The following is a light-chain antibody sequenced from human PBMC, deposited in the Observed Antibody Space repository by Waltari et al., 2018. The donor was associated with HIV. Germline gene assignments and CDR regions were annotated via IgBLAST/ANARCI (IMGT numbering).Light chain of an antibody. CDR2: WAS. CDR1: QTIFYKSNNKNY. J-gene: IGKJ2*01. V-gene: IGKV4-1*01. Sequence: DIVMTQSPESLAVSLGERATINCKSSQTIFYKSNNKNYLAWYQRKPGQSPKLLVSWASNREFGVPDRLSGSGSGTDFTLTISSLQAEDVAVYYCQQFYRTPYTFGQGTRLEFK. CDR3: QQFYRTPYT.